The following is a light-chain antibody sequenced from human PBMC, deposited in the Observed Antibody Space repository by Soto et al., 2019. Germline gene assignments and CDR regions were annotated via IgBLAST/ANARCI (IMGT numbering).Light chain of an antibody. Sequence: EIVLTQSPATLSLSPGERATLSCRASQSVRSYLAWYQQKPGQAPRLLIYDASNRATGIPARFSGSGSGTDFTLTISSREPEDFAVYYCQQRSNWLTFGGGTKVELK. CDR3: QQRSNWLT. V-gene: IGKV3-11*01. CDR2: DAS. CDR1: QSVRSY. J-gene: IGKJ4*01.